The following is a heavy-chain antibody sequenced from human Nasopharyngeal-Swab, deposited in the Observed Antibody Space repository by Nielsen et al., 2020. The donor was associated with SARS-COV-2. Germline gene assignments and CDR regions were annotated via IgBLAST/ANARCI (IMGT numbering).Heavy chain of an antibody. Sequence: WIRQPPGKGLEWIGEINHSGSTNYNPSLKSRVTISVDTSKNQSSLKLSSVTAADTAVYYCARDPGSGSFYFDYWGQGTLVTVSS. V-gene: IGHV4-34*01. J-gene: IGHJ4*02. D-gene: IGHD3-22*01. CDR3: ARDPGSGSFYFDY. CDR2: INHSGST.